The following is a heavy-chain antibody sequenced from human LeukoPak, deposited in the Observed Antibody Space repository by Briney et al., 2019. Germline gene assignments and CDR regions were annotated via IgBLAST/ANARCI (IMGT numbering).Heavy chain of an antibody. CDR1: GFTFSSYA. D-gene: IGHD4-23*01. CDR3: AKDRVTPHTATFDY. CDR2: TSGSGGST. J-gene: IGHJ4*02. V-gene: IGHV3-23*01. Sequence: TGGSLRLSCAASGFTFSSYAMSWVRQAPGKGLEWVSATSGSGGSTYYADSVKGRFTISRDNSKNTLYLQMNRLRAEDTAVYYCAKDRVTPHTATFDYWGQGTLVTDPS.